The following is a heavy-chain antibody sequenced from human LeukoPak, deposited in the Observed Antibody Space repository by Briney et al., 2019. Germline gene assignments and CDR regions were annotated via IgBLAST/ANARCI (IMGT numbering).Heavy chain of an antibody. CDR3: ARSGAPTYYYDSSGYSAHY. Sequence: ASVKVSCKASGYTFTSYGISWVRQAPGQGLESMGWISAYNGNTNYAQKLQGRVTMTTDTSTSTAYMELRSLRSDDTAVYYCARSGAPTYYYDSSGYSAHYWGQGTLVTVSS. CDR1: GYTFTSYG. J-gene: IGHJ4*02. CDR2: ISAYNGNT. D-gene: IGHD3-22*01. V-gene: IGHV1-18*01.